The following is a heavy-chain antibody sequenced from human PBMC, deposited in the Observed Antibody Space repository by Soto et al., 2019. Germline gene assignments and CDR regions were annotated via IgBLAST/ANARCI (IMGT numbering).Heavy chain of an antibody. D-gene: IGHD6-19*01. CDR2: INAPGSTT. CDR1: GFTFSTYT. CDR3: AKDASSGWYNY. J-gene: IGHJ4*02. V-gene: IGHV3-23*01. Sequence: GGSLRLSCAASGFTFSTYTMNWVRQAPGKGLEWVSGINAPGSTTYYADSVKGRFTISRDNSKNTLYLQMNSLRAEDTAVYYCAKDASSGWYNYWGQGTLVTVSS.